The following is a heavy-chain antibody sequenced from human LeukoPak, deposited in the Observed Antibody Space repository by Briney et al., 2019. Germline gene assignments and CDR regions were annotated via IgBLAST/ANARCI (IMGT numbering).Heavy chain of an antibody. D-gene: IGHD2-8*01. Sequence: PSETLSLTCTVSGGSISSGDYYWSWIRQHPGKGLEWIGYIYYSRSTYYNPSLKSRVTISVDTSKNQFSLKLSSVTAADTAVYYCARDLGTNGYFPNFDYWGQGTLVTVSS. V-gene: IGHV4-31*03. CDR1: GGSISSGDYY. CDR2: IYYSRST. CDR3: ARDLGTNGYFPNFDY. J-gene: IGHJ4*02.